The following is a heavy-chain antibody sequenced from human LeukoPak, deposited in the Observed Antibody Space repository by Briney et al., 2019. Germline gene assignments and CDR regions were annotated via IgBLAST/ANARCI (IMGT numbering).Heavy chain of an antibody. CDR1: GGSISSYY. Sequence: SETLSLTCTVSGGSISSYYWSWIRQPPGKGLEWIGYIYYSGSTKYNPSLKSRVTVSVDTSKNQFSLKLSSVTAADTAVYYCARALTTVTTWWFDPWGQGTLVTVSS. V-gene: IGHV4-59*01. D-gene: IGHD4-17*01. CDR3: ARALTTVTTWWFDP. CDR2: IYYSGST. J-gene: IGHJ5*02.